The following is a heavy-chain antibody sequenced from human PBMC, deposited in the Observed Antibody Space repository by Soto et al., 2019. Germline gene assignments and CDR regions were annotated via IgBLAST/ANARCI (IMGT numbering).Heavy chain of an antibody. Sequence: ASVKVSCKASGYNFISFGVSWVRQAPGQGLEWLGWVSSYNGSPNYAQKVQGRVSLTTDTSASTAYLEVQSLRSDDTAVYYCARVRSCYDNLWGLDYFYFDYWGEGTPVTVSS. CDR2: VSSYNGSP. V-gene: IGHV1-18*04. CDR3: ARVRSCYDNLWGLDYFYFDY. J-gene: IGHJ4*02. CDR1: GYNFISFG. D-gene: IGHD3-16*01.